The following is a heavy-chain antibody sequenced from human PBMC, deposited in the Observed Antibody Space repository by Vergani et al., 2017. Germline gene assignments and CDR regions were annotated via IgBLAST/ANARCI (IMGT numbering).Heavy chain of an antibody. CDR2: VKSDGNSA. J-gene: IGHJ5*02. Sequence: VQLVESGGGVVQPGRSLRLSCAASGFTLGQYWMHWVRQTPGTGLEWVSRVKSDGNSAMYADSVKGRFTISRDNSKNTLYLEMKSRRVEDTAVYYCAGARCEGAFFVSNWLDTWGQGTLVSVSS. V-gene: IGHV3-74*02. CDR1: GFTLGQYW. D-gene: IGHD3-16*01. CDR3: AGARCEGAFFVSNWLDT.